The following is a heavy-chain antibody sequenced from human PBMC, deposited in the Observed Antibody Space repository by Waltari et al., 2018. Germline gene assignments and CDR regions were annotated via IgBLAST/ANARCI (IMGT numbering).Heavy chain of an antibody. Sequence: QVQLQESGPGLVKPSETLSLTCTVSGGSISSYYWSWIRQPPGKGLEWIGYIYYSGSTNYNPSLKSRVTISVDTSKNQCSLKLSSVTAADTAVYYCVRGAHYYGSGAYYMDVWGQGTLVTVSS. V-gene: IGHV4-59*01. D-gene: IGHD3-10*01. CDR1: GGSISSYY. CDR2: IYYSGST. CDR3: VRGAHYYGSGAYYMDV. J-gene: IGHJ4*02.